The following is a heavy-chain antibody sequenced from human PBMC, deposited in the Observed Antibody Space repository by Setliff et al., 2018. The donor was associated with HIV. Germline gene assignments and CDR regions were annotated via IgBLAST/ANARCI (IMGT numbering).Heavy chain of an antibody. CDR3: IIAYSSGWLAPMGFDS. CDR1: AGSIRSSTYY. V-gene: IGHV4-39*01. D-gene: IGHD6-19*01. CDR2: IYYSGST. Sequence: SETLSLTCTVSAGSIRSSTYYWAWIRQPPGKGLEWIGTIYYSGSTYYNPSLKSRATISVDMSKNQFSLRLSSVTAADTAVYYCIIAYSSGWLAPMGFDSWGQGTPVTVSS. J-gene: IGHJ4*02.